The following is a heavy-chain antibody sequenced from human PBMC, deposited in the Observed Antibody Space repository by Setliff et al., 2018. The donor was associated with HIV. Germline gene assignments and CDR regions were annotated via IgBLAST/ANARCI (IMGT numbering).Heavy chain of an antibody. CDR1: GTSLNTYY. CDR3: ARLWLHYGADIPKFDP. D-gene: IGHD4-17*01. CDR2: IFQSGST. Sequence: PSETLSLTCAVYGTSLNTYYWAWIRQPPGRGLEWIGHIFQSGSTYYSPSLRNRVSMSVDTSQNQFSLRLTSLTAADTAVYFCARLWLHYGADIPKFDPWGQGTLVTVSS. J-gene: IGHJ5*02. V-gene: IGHV4-59*08.